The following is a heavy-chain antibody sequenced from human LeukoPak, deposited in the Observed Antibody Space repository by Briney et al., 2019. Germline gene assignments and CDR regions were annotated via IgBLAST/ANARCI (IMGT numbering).Heavy chain of an antibody. D-gene: IGHD3-10*01. Sequence: ASVKVSCKGSGYTFTSYGVTWVRQAPGQGPEWMGWITANNGDTTYAQKLQGRVSMTTDTSTRTAYMELRSLRSDDTAVYYCARGSGRRPLDVWGQGTTVTVSS. CDR3: ARGSGRRPLDV. CDR1: GYTFTSYG. CDR2: ITANNGDT. J-gene: IGHJ6*02. V-gene: IGHV1-18*01.